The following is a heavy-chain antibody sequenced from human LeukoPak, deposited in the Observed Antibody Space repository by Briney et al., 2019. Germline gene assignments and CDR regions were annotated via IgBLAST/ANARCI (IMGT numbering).Heavy chain of an antibody. CDR2: VNPSGATT. V-gene: IGHV1-46*01. CDR3: ARALTRLSYYNLSFDY. CDR1: GYTFSDYY. J-gene: IGHJ4*02. D-gene: IGHD3-10*01. Sequence: ASVKVSCKASGYTFSDYYVRWVRQAPGQGLGWMGMVNPSGATTGYLQRFQGRLAVTRDTSTNTVYMELTSLRSEDTAVYFCARALTRLSYYNLSFDYWGQGTLVTVS.